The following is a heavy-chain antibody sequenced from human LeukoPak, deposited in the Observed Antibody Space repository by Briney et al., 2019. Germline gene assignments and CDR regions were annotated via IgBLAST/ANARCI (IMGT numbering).Heavy chain of an antibody. D-gene: IGHD1-1*01. CDR3: AKLGGERQIDP. Sequence: GGSLRLSCGVSGFRFSSYAMSWVRQALGKGLEWVSAISGSGGSTYYAGSVKGRFTISRDNSKNTLYLQMNSLRAEDTAVYYCAKLGGERQIDPWGQGTLVTVSS. CDR2: ISGSGGST. CDR1: GFRFSSYA. V-gene: IGHV3-23*01. J-gene: IGHJ5*02.